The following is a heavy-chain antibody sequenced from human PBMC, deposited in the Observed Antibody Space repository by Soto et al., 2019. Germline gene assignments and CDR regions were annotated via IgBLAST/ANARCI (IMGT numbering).Heavy chain of an antibody. CDR3: AKDLFGNYDFWSGFNY. V-gene: IGHV3-23*01. CDR2: ISGSGGST. Sequence: GESLKISCAASGFTFSSYAMSWVRQAPGKGLEWVSAISGSGGSTYYADSVKGRFTISRDNSKNTLYLQMNSLGAEDTAVYYCAKDLFGNYDFWSGFNYWGQGTLVTVSS. CDR1: GFTFSSYA. J-gene: IGHJ4*02. D-gene: IGHD3-3*01.